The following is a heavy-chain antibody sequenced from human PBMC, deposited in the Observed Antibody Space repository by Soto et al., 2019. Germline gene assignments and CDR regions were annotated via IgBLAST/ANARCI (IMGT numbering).Heavy chain of an antibody. J-gene: IGHJ4*02. D-gene: IGHD2-2*01. CDR2: IYPGDSDT. Sequence: EVQLVQSGAEVKKPGESLKISCKGSGYRFTSYWIGWVRQMPGKGLEWMGIIYPGDSDTRYSPSFQGQVTISADKSISTAYLQWSSLKASDTAMYYCARHDGSSTSCSLNFDSWGQGTLVTVSS. V-gene: IGHV5-51*01. CDR1: GYRFTSYW. CDR3: ARHDGSSTSCSLNFDS.